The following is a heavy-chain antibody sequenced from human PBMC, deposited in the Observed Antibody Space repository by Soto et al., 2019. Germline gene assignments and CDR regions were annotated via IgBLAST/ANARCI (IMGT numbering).Heavy chain of an antibody. D-gene: IGHD3-22*01. V-gene: IGHV1-18*01. J-gene: IGHJ5*02. CDR1: GYTFTSYG. Sequence: ASVKVSCKASGYTFTSYGISWVRQAPGQGLEWMGWISAYNGNTNYAQKHQGRVTMTTDTSTSTAYMELMSLRSYDTVVYYCARNGYYDSSGYYYVGAWFDPWGQGTLVTVSS. CDR2: ISAYNGNT. CDR3: ARNGYYDSSGYYYVGAWFDP.